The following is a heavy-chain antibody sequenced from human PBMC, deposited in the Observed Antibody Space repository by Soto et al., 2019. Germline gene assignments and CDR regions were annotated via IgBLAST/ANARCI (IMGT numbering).Heavy chain of an antibody. CDR3: AKASAPGGTYFPLWF. D-gene: IGHD1-26*01. J-gene: IGHJ4*02. CDR2: ISGSGGST. CDR1: GFTFSSYG. V-gene: IGHV3-23*01. Sequence: EVQLLESGGGLVQPGGSLRLSCAASGFTFSSYGMSWVRQAPGKGLEWVSSISGSGGSTYYADSVKGRFTISRDNSKNTLYLQMNRLRAEETAVYYCAKASAPGGTYFPLWFWGQGTLVTVSS.